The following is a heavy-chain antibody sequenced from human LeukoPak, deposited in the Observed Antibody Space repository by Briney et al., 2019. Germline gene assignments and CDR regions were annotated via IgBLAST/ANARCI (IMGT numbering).Heavy chain of an antibody. J-gene: IGHJ3*02. CDR2: ISSGSNYV. Sequence: GGSLRLSCAASGFTFSTYNMNWVRQAPGKGLEWVSSISSGSNYVYYADSVKGRFTISRDNAKNSLYLQMNSLRVEDTDVYYCARDVGASAPDAFDIWGQGTVVTVSS. D-gene: IGHD1-26*01. CDR1: GFTFSTYN. V-gene: IGHV3-21*01. CDR3: ARDVGASAPDAFDI.